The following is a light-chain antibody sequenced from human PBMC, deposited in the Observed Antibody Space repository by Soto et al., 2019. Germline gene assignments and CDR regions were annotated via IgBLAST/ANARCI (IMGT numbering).Light chain of an antibody. J-gene: IGKJ5*01. Sequence: EIVMTQSPATLSSSPGERATLSCRASQSISNYLAWYQQRPGQPPRLLMYDAFMWAPGIPARFNGSGSGTDFSLTISSLELGDFAVYYCQQLRRNWLITFGQGTRLEIK. CDR3: QQLRRNWLIT. V-gene: IGKV3-11*01. CDR1: QSISNY. CDR2: DAF.